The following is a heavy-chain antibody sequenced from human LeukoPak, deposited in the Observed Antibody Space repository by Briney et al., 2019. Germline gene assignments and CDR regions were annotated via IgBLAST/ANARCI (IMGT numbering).Heavy chain of an antibody. D-gene: IGHD6-13*01. V-gene: IGHV4-34*01. CDR3: ARKSVLTAGRKPYDY. J-gene: IGHJ4*02. CDR2: IDHSGRT. CDR1: GGSFSGYC. Sequence: SETLSLTCAVFGGSFSGYCWSWIRQPPGKGLEWIGEIDHSGRTNSKSSLKSRVTISVDTSKNQFSLRLSSVTAADTAVYYCARKSVLTAGRKPYDYWDQGTLVTVSS.